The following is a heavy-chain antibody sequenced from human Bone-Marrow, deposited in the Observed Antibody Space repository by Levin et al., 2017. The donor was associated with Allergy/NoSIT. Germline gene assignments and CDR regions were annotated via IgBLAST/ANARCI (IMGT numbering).Heavy chain of an antibody. V-gene: IGHV3-53*01. J-gene: IGHJ3*02. CDR1: GFTVSSNY. CDR3: ARGDKVGATTCAFDI. Sequence: PGGSLRLSCAASGFTVSSNYMSWVRQAPGKGLEWVSVIYSGGSTYYADSVKGRFTISRDNSKNTLYLQMNSLRAEDTAVYYCARGDKVGATTCAFDIWGQGTMVTVSS. D-gene: IGHD1-26*01. CDR2: IYSGGST.